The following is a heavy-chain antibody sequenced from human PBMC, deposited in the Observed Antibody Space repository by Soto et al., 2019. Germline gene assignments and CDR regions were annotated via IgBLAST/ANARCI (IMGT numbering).Heavy chain of an antibody. J-gene: IGHJ4*02. CDR1: GFTFSSYG. CDR3: AKTKIVGATLGPMGY. D-gene: IGHD1-26*01. Sequence: QVQLVESGGGVVQPGRSLRLSCAASGFTFSSYGMHWVRQAPGKGLEWVAVISYDGSNKYYADSVKGRFTISRDNSKNTQYLQMNSLRAEDTAVYYCAKTKIVGATLGPMGYWGQGTLVTVSS. V-gene: IGHV3-30*18. CDR2: ISYDGSNK.